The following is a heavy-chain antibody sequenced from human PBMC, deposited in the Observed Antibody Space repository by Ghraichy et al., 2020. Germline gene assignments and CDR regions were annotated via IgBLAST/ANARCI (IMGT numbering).Heavy chain of an antibody. Sequence: GESLNISCAASGFTFTNSWMTWVRQAPGKGLEWVANIKPDGSETYVGSVKGRFIISRDNAKNSLYLQMNSLRAEDTAVYYCARDISRPGIIRGVIDYWGQGTLVTVSS. CDR2: IKPDGSET. CDR1: GFTFTNSW. CDR3: ARDISRPGIIRGVIDY. D-gene: IGHD3-10*01. J-gene: IGHJ4*02. V-gene: IGHV3-7*04.